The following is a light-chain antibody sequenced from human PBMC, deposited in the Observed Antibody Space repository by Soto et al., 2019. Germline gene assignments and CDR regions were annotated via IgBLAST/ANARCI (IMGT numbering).Light chain of an antibody. V-gene: IGLV8-61*01. Sequence: QTVVTQEPSFSMSPGGTVTITCDLSSGSVSTSYYPSWYQQTPGQAPRTLIYSTNTRSSGVPDRFSGSILGNKAALTITGAQADDESDYYCVLYMGSGISVFGGGTKLTVL. CDR1: SGSVSTSYY. CDR3: VLYMGSGISV. J-gene: IGLJ3*02. CDR2: STN.